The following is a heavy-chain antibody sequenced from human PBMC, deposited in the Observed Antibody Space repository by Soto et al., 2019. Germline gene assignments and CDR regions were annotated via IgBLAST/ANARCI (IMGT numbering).Heavy chain of an antibody. CDR3: ARAPGYGDIDY. D-gene: IGHD3-10*01. J-gene: IGHJ4*02. V-gene: IGHV3-48*01. Sequence: EVQLVESGGDFVQPGGSLRLSCAASGFTFSSYGMNWVRRVPVKGLEWVSHISSDGTTYYADSVKGRFTISRDNAKNSLYLQMNSLIVEDTAVYYCARAPGYGDIDYWGRGTLVIVSS. CDR2: ISSDGTT. CDR1: GFTFSSYG.